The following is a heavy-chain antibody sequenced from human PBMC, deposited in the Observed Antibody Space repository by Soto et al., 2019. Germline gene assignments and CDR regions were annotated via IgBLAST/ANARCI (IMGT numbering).Heavy chain of an antibody. V-gene: IGHV4-59*11. CDR3: ATGPSSSNGYRQFDY. J-gene: IGHJ4*02. Sequence: SETLSLTCIVSGGSISDHYDMWIRQSPGKGLEYIGYIYNGGRTDYNPSLKSRVIISVDTSKNQFSLKLTSVTAADTAVYYCATGPSSSNGYRQFDYLGQGTLVTVSS. D-gene: IGHD6-25*01. CDR2: IYNGGRT. CDR1: GGSISDHY.